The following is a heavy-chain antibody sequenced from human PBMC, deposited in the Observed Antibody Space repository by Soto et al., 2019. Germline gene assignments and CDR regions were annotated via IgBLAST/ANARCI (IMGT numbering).Heavy chain of an antibody. CDR2: IYYSGST. J-gene: IGHJ4*02. CDR1: GGSISRGGYY. V-gene: IGHV4-31*03. CDR3: ARGSSGVWYNRKRLHFDY. D-gene: IGHD6-19*01. Sequence: QVQLQESGPGLVKPSQTLSLTCTVSGGSISRGGYYWSWIRQHPGKGLEWIGYIYYSGSTYYNPSLKSRVTISVDTSKNQFSLKLSSVTAADTAVYYCARGSSGVWYNRKRLHFDYWGQGTLVTVSS.